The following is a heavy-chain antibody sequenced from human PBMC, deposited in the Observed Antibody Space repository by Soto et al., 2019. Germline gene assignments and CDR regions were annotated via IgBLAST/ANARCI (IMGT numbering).Heavy chain of an antibody. D-gene: IGHD3-22*01. V-gene: IGHV3-48*02. CDR3: ARDGGGESSGSTHYYYYGMDV. CDR1: GFTLSTYS. Sequence: EVQLVESGGGLVQPGGSLRLSCAASGFTLSTYSVNWVRQAPGKGLEWVSYISSSSSPIYYADSVKGRFTISRDNAKNSVYLQMNSLRDEDTAVYYCARDGGGESSGSTHYYYYGMDVWGRGTPVTVSS. CDR2: ISSSSSPI. J-gene: IGHJ6*02.